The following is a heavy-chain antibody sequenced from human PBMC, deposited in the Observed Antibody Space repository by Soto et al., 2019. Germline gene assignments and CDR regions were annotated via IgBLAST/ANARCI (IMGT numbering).Heavy chain of an antibody. CDR1: GGTFSSDA. Sequence: SVKVSCKASGGTFSSDAISWVRQAPGQGLEWMGGIIPIFGTANYAQKFQGRVTITADESTSTAYMELSSLRSEDTAVYYCARGVSTIFGVVIPQNYYYYGMDVWGQGTTVTVSS. V-gene: IGHV1-69*13. J-gene: IGHJ6*02. CDR3: ARGVSTIFGVVIPQNYYYYGMDV. CDR2: IIPIFGTA. D-gene: IGHD3-3*01.